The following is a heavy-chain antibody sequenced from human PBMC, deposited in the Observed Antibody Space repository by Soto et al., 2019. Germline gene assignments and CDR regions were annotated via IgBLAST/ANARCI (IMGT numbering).Heavy chain of an antibody. J-gene: IGHJ4*02. CDR3: ARLIAWSCTLPPCYDS. D-gene: IGHD2-8*01. CDR1: GYTFTSYG. V-gene: IGHV1-18*04. Sequence: ASVKVSCKASGYTFTSYGISWVRQAPGQGLEWMGWISAYNGNTNYAQKLQGRVTMTTDTSTSTAYMELRSLRSDDTAVYYCARLIAWSCTLPPCYDSWGQGALVTVSS. CDR2: ISAYNGNT.